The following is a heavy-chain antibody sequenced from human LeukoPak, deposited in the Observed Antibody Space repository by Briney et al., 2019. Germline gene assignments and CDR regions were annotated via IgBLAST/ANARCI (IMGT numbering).Heavy chain of an antibody. CDR2: ISYDGSNK. Sequence: GGSLRLSCAASGFTFSSYGMHWVRQAPGKGLEWVAVISYDGSNKYYADSVKGRFTISRDNSKNTLYLQMNSLRAEDTAVYYCAKDRLPYSSGWQIIDYWGQGTLVTVSS. D-gene: IGHD6-19*01. J-gene: IGHJ4*02. V-gene: IGHV3-30*18. CDR3: AKDRLPYSSGWQIIDY. CDR1: GFTFSSYG.